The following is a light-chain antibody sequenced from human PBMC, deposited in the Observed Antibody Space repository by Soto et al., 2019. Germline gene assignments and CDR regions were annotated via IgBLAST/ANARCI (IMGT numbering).Light chain of an antibody. CDR2: LDGSGSY. J-gene: IGLJ3*02. CDR3: ETWDSNTV. Sequence: QPVLTQSSSASASLGSSVKLTCTLSSGHSSYIIAWHQQQPGKAPRYLMKLDGSGSYNKGSGVPDRFSGSRSGADRYLTISNLQFEDEADYYCETWDSNTVFGGGTKLTVL. CDR1: SGHSSYI. V-gene: IGLV4-60*02.